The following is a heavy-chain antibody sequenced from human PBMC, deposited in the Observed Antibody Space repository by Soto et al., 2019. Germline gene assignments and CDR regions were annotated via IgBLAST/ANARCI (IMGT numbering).Heavy chain of an antibody. CDR1: GFTFTSSA. D-gene: IGHD2-15*01. CDR3: AAEPCSGGSCYRTGVVE. CDR2: IVVGSGNT. V-gene: IGHV1-58*01. Sequence: GASVKVSCKASGFTFTSSAVQWVRQARGQRLEWIGWIVVGSGNTNYAQKFQERVTITRDMSTSTAYMELSSLRSEDTAVYYCAAEPCSGGSCYRTGVVEWGQGTLVTVSS. J-gene: IGHJ4*02.